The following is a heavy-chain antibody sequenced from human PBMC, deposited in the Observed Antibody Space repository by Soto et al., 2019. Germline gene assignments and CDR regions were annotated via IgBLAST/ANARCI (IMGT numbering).Heavy chain of an antibody. V-gene: IGHV1-69*12. CDR2: ILPFFGTA. J-gene: IGHJ3*01. CDR3: ARGHDFGGNSDAFDV. CDR1: GGSFSREA. D-gene: IGHD2-15*01. Sequence: QVQLVQSGAEVKKPGSSVKVSCKASGGSFSREAINWVRQAPGQGPEWMGGILPFFGTADYAQKFQGRVTIAADVSTTTAYMELSSLTFEDTALYYCARGHDFGGNSDAFDVWGQGTMVTVSS.